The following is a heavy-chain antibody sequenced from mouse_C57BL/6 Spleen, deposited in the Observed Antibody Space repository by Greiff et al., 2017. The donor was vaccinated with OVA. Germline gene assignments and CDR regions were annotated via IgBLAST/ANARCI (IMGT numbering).Heavy chain of an antibody. V-gene: IGHV1-54*01. Sequence: QVQLKQSGAELVRPGTSVKVSCKASGYAFTNYLIEWVKQRPGQGLEWIGVINPGSGGTNYNEKFKGKATLTADKSSSTAYMQLSSLTSEDSAVYFCARGIYYDYDGGYFDVWGTGTTVTVSS. CDR3: ARGIYYDYDGGYFDV. CDR2: INPGSGGT. J-gene: IGHJ1*03. D-gene: IGHD2-4*01. CDR1: GYAFTNYL.